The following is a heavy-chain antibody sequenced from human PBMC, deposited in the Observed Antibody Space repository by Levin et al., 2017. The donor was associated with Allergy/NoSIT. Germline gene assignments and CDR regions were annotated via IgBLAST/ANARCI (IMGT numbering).Heavy chain of an antibody. CDR1: GFSLSTSGVG. Sequence: SGPTLVKPTQTLTLTCTFSGFSLSTSGVGVGWIRPPPGKALEWLAVIYWDDDKRYNPSLRSRLTITKATSKNQVVLTMTNMDPVDTGTFYCARTFTYFDLLAGFEEDCWGQGILVTVSS. V-gene: IGHV2-5*02. D-gene: IGHD3-9*01. J-gene: IGHJ4*02. CDR2: IYWDDDK. CDR3: ARTFTYFDLLAGFEEDC.